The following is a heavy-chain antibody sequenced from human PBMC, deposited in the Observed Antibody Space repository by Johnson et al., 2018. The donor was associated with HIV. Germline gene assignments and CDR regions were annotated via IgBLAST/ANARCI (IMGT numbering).Heavy chain of an antibody. CDR3: ARDLSGSYRSDAFDI. D-gene: IGHD1-26*01. V-gene: IGHV3-7*01. CDR1: GFTFSSYW. J-gene: IGHJ3*02. Sequence: VQLVESGGGLVQPGGSLRLSCAASGFTFSSYWMSWVRQAPGKGLEWVANIKQDGSEKYDVDSVKGRFTISRDNAKNSLYLQMNSLRAEDTAVYYCARDLSGSYRSDAFDIWGQGTMVTVSS. CDR2: IKQDGSEK.